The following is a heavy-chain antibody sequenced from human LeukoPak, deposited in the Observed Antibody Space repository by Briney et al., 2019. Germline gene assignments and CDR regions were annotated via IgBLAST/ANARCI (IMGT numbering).Heavy chain of an antibody. D-gene: IGHD4/OR15-4a*01. CDR1: GFTFSSYG. CDR2: IRYDGSNK. Sequence: GGSLRLSCAASGFTFSSYGMHWVRQAPGEGLEWVAFIRYDGSNKYYADSVKGRFTISRDNSKNTLYLQMNSLRAEDTAVYYCARRAGAYSHPYDYWGQGTLVTVSS. J-gene: IGHJ4*02. CDR3: ARRAGAYSHPYDY. V-gene: IGHV3-30*02.